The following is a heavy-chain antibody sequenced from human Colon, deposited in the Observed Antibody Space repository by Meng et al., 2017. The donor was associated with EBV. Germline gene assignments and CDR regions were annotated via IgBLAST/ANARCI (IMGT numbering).Heavy chain of an antibody. CDR2: IYYTGST. J-gene: IGHJ4*02. CDR1: GGSINSGYYY. V-gene: IGHV4-30-4*01. Sequence: EGSGPEPVKPSQTLSLTCTVSGGSINSGYYYWSWIRQPPGKGLEWIGYIYYTGSTYYNPSLKSRVTISMDTSKNQFSLRLSSVTAADTAVYYCARNYYFDYWGQGTLVTVSS. CDR3: ARNYYFDY.